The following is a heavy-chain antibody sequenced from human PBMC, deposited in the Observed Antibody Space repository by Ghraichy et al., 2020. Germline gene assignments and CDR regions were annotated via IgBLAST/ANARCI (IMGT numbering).Heavy chain of an antibody. CDR2: ISSSSSTI. Sequence: GGSLRLSCAASGFTFSSYSMNWVRQAPGKGLEWVSYISSSSSTIYYADSVKGRFTISRDNAKNSLYLQMNSLGDEDTALYYCARRRDDSSGYYDYYWGQGTLVTVSS. J-gene: IGHJ4*02. D-gene: IGHD3-22*01. CDR1: GFTFSSYS. CDR3: ARRRDDSSGYYDYY. V-gene: IGHV3-48*02.